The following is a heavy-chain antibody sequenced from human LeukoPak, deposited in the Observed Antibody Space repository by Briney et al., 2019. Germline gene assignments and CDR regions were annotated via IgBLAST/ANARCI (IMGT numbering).Heavy chain of an antibody. Sequence: ASVKVSCKASGHTFTGYYMHWVRQAPGQGLEWMGWINPSGGSTSYAQKFQGRVTMTRDTSTSTVYMELSSLRSEDTTVYYCARATQIRDYSSNYWGQGTLVTVSS. V-gene: IGHV1-46*01. CDR1: GHTFTGYY. D-gene: IGHD4-11*01. CDR3: ARATQIRDYSSNY. CDR2: INPSGGST. J-gene: IGHJ4*02.